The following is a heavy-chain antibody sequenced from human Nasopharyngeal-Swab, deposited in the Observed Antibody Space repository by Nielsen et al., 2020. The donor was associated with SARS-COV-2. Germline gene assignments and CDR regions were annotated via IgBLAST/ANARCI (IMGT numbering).Heavy chain of an antibody. V-gene: IGHV3-48*01. Sequence: GESLKISCAASGFTFSSYSMNWVRQAPGKGLEWVSYISSSSSTIYYADSVKGRFTISRDNAKNSLYLQMNSLRAEDTALYYCAKGSRIAVVGTNYFDYWGQGTLVTVSS. CDR1: GFTFSSYS. D-gene: IGHD6-19*01. CDR2: ISSSSSTI. CDR3: AKGSRIAVVGTNYFDY. J-gene: IGHJ4*02.